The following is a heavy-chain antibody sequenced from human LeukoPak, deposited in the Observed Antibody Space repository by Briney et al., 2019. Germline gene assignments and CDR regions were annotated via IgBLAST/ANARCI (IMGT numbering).Heavy chain of an antibody. CDR1: GFTFSSYS. V-gene: IGHV3-48*04. J-gene: IGHJ6*02. D-gene: IGHD5-18*01. Sequence: GGSLRLSCAASGFTFSSYSMNWVRQAPGKGLEWVSYISSSGSTIYYADSVKGRFTISRDNAKNSLYLQMNSLRAEDTAVYYCARDIMDTYYYGMDVWGQGTTVTVSS. CDR3: ARDIMDTYYYGMDV. CDR2: ISSSGSTI.